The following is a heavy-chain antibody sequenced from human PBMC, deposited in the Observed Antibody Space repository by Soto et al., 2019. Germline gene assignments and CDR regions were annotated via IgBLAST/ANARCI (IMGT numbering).Heavy chain of an antibody. CDR3: ARRYGGNLDY. J-gene: IGHJ4*02. CDR1: GGSISSYY. D-gene: IGHD1-26*01. Sequence: PSETLSLTCTVSGGSISSYYWSWFRQPPGKGLEWIGYIYYSGSTNYNPSLKSRVTISVDTSKNQFSPKLSSVTAADTAVYYCARRYGGNLDYWGQGTLVTVSS. CDR2: IYYSGST. V-gene: IGHV4-59*01.